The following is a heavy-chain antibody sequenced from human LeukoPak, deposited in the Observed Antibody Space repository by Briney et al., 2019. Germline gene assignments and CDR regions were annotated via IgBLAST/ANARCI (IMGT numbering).Heavy chain of an antibody. J-gene: IGHJ4*02. CDR1: GFTFDDYG. Sequence: PGGSLRLSCAASGFTFDDYGMSWVRQAPGKGLEWVSGINWNSGSTGYANSVKGRFTISRDNAKNSLYLQMNSQRAEDTAVYYCARDSGATTCFDYWGQGTLVTVSS. D-gene: IGHD1-26*01. V-gene: IGHV3-20*04. CDR2: INWNSGST. CDR3: ARDSGATTCFDY.